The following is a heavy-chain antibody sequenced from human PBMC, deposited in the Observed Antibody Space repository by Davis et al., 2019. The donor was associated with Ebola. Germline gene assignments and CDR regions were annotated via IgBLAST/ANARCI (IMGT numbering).Heavy chain of an antibody. CDR1: GGSISSGASY. CDR3: ARVVLLWFGESPEYYFDY. V-gene: IGHV4-30-4*01. J-gene: IGHJ4*02. CDR2: IYYSGST. Sequence: MPSETLSLTCTVSGGSISSGASYWSWIRQPPGKGLEWIGYIYYSGSTYYNPSLKSRVTISVDTSKNQFSLKLSSVTAADTAVYYCARVVLLWFGESPEYYFDYWGQGTLVTVSS. D-gene: IGHD3-10*01.